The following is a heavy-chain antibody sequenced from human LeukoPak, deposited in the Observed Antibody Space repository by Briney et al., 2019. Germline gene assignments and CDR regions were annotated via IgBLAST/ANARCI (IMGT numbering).Heavy chain of an antibody. D-gene: IGHD3-10*01. CDR3: ARREDLSPYGAFDI. CDR1: GGSISSYY. Sequence: KPSETLSLTCTVSGGSISSYYWSWIRQPPGKGLEWIGYIYYSGSTNYNPSLKSRVTISVDTTKNQFSLKLSSVTAADTAVYYCARREDLSPYGAFDIWGQGTMVTVSS. CDR2: IYYSGST. V-gene: IGHV4-59*12. J-gene: IGHJ3*02.